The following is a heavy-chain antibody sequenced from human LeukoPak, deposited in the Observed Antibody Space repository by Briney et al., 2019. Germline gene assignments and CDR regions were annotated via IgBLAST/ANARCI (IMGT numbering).Heavy chain of an antibody. Sequence: SETLSLTCTVSGVSISSSNSYWGWIRQPPGKGLEWIGSIYYSGNTYYNPSLESRVTISVDTSKNQFSLKLSSVTAADTAVFYCARHAILPTDDYISLDNWFDPWGQGTLVTVSS. CDR3: ARHAILPTDDYISLDNWFDP. V-gene: IGHV4-39*01. D-gene: IGHD5-24*01. CDR1: GVSISSSNSY. CDR2: IYYSGNT. J-gene: IGHJ5*02.